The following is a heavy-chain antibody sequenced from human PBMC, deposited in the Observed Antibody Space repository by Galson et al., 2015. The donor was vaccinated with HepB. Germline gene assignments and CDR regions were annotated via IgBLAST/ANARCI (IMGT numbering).Heavy chain of an antibody. V-gene: IGHV1-69*13. CDR3: ARDWSSSWDETSQNYYYGMDV. CDR1: GGTFSSYA. D-gene: IGHD6-13*01. J-gene: IGHJ6*02. CDR2: IIPIFGIA. Sequence: SVKVSCKASGGTFSSYAISWVRQAPGQGLEWMGGIIPIFGIANYAQKFQGRVTITADESTSAAYMELSSLRSEDTTVYYCARDWSSSWDETSQNYYYGMDVWGQGTTVTVSS.